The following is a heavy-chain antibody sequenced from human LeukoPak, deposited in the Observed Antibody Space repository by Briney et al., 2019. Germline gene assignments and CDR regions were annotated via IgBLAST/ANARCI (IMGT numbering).Heavy chain of an antibody. D-gene: IGHD3-22*01. CDR1: GFTFGSYA. J-gene: IGHJ4*02. CDR3: AIMHGYYDGSGYWVQ. V-gene: IGHV3-23*01. CDR2: ISPNADRT. Sequence: PGGSLRLSCVASGFTFGSYAMSWIRQAPGKGLEWVSFISPNADRTSKADSVEGRFTISRDNPRNTLYLQMNSLRDDDTAVYYCAIMHGYYDGSGYWVQWGQGTLVTVSS.